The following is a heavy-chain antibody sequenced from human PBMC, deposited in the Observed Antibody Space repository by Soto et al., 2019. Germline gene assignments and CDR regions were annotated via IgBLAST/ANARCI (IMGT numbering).Heavy chain of an antibody. CDR2: ISPYNGNT. D-gene: IGHD3-22*01. CDR1: GFTFTDYG. CDR3: AREYLDYYDTSGYYY. J-gene: IGHJ4*02. V-gene: IGHV1-18*04. Sequence: ASVKVSCKTSGFTFTDYGIIWVRQAPGQGLEWMGWISPYNGNTNYAQNVQGRVTMTTDTSTNAVYMGLRSLRSDDTAVYYCAREYLDYYDTSGYYYWGQGTLVTVSS.